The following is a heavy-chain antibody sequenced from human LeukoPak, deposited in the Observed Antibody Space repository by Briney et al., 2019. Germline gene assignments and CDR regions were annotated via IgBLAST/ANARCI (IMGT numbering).Heavy chain of an antibody. V-gene: IGHV3-74*01. D-gene: IGHD3-22*01. CDR1: GFTFSNYW. CDR3: ARHDRGKWLPLDY. J-gene: IGHJ4*02. CDR2: INPDGSTT. Sequence: PGGSLRLSCAASGFTFSNYWMHWVRQDPGKGLVWVSFINPDGSTTNYADSVKGRFTISRDNAKNSLYLQMNSLRAEDTAVYYCARHDRGKWLPLDYWGQGTLVTVSS.